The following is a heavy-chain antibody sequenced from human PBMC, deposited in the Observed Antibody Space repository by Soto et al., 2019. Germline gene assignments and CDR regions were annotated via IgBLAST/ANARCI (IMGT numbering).Heavy chain of an antibody. V-gene: IGHV1-69*01. CDR1: GGTFSSYA. D-gene: IGHD6-13*01. J-gene: IGHJ5*02. Sequence: QVQLVQSGAEVKKPGSSVKVSCKASGGTFSSYAISWVRQAPGQGLGWMGGIIPIFGTANYAQEFQGRVTITADESTSTAYMELSSLRSEDTAVYYCASVVAAAEYNWFDPCGQGALVTVSS. CDR2: IIPIFGTA. CDR3: ASVVAAAEYNWFDP.